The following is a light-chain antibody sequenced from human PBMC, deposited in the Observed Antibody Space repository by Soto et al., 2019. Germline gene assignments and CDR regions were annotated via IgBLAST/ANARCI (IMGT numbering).Light chain of an antibody. CDR1: SSDVGGYNY. Sequence: QSALTQPPSASGSPGQSVTISCTGTSSDVGGYNYVSWYQQHPGKAPKLMIYEDSKRPSGVPDRFSGSKSGNTASLTVSGLQAEDEADYYCSSYAGSNNWVVFGGGTQLTVL. J-gene: IGLJ2*01. V-gene: IGLV2-8*01. CDR3: SSYAGSNNWVV. CDR2: EDS.